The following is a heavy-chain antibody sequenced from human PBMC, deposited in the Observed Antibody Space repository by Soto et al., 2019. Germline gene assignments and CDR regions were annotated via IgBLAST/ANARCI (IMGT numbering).Heavy chain of an antibody. D-gene: IGHD6-25*01. Sequence: LSLTCTVSGGSLSSHYWTWIRQSPGKGLEWIGYVYFSGNTNYNPSLKSRVTISIDTSKNQFSLRLASVTAADTAFYYCGSVRPSGYVLSWGQGTLVTVSS. CDR3: GSVRPSGYVLS. CDR1: GGSLSSHY. CDR2: VYFSGNT. V-gene: IGHV4-59*11. J-gene: IGHJ5*02.